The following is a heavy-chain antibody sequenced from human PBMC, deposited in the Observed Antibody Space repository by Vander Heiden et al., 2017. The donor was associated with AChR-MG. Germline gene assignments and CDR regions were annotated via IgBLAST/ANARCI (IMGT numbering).Heavy chain of an antibody. D-gene: IGHD2-21*01. CDR3: ANLFSPWYFHV. J-gene: IGHJ2*01. CDR1: TFTSTTYA. CDR2: FRTTDSTT. V-gene: IGHV3-23*01. Sequence: EVQLLESGGGLVQPGGSLRLSCAASTFTSTTYAISWVRQAPGKGLEWISCFRTTDSTTYYADSVKGRFTISRDNSKNTLYLQMNSLRAEDTAIYYCANLFSPWYFHVWGRGTLVTVSS.